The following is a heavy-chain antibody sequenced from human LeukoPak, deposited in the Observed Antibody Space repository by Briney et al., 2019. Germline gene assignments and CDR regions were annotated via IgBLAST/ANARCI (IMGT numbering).Heavy chain of an antibody. V-gene: IGHV3-23*01. CDR1: GFTFSSYA. D-gene: IGHD3-9*01. Sequence: GGSLRLSCAASGFTFSSYAMSWVRQAPGKGLEWVSAISGSGGSTYYADSVKGRFTISRDNSKNTPYLQMNSLRAEDTAVYYCAKEGYDILTGYPRLYFDYWGQGTLVTVSS. J-gene: IGHJ4*02. CDR2: ISGSGGST. CDR3: AKEGYDILTGYPRLYFDY.